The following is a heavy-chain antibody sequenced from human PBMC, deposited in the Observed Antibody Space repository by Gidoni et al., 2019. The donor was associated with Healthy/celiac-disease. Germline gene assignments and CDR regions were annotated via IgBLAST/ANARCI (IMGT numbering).Heavy chain of an antibody. V-gene: IGHV3-23*01. J-gene: IGHJ4*02. D-gene: IGHD3-22*01. CDR1: GFPFSSYA. Sequence: EVQLLASGGGLVQPGGSLRLSCAASGFPFSSYAMGWVRQAPGKGLEWVSAISGSGGSTYYAESGKGRFTISRDNSKNTLYLQMNSLRAEDTAVYYCAKDFLYYDSSGYEYWGQGTLVTVSS. CDR3: AKDFLYYDSSGYEY. CDR2: ISGSGGST.